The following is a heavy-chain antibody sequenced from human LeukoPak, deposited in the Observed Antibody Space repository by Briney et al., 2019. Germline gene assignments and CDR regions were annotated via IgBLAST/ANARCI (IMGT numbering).Heavy chain of an antibody. CDR1: GGSISSYY. CDR2: IYYSGST. CDR3: ARVGDYALKD. V-gene: IGHV4-59*01. J-gene: IGHJ4*02. D-gene: IGHD3-16*01. Sequence: SETLSLTCPVSGGSISSYYWSWIRPPPGRGLAWIGYIYYSGSTNYNPSLKSRVTISVDTSKNQFSLKLSSVTAADTAVYYCARVGDYALKDWGQGTLVTVSS.